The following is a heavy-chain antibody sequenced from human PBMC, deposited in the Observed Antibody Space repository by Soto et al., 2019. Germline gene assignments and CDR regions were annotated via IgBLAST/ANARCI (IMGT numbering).Heavy chain of an antibody. J-gene: IGHJ3*02. CDR3: ARDRPEASDYGDYPGVFAFDI. Sequence: PGGSLRLSCAASGFTFSSYSMNWVRQAPGKGLEWVSSISSSSSYIYYADSVKGRFTISRDNAKNSLYLQMNSLRAEDTAVYYCARDRPEASDYGDYPGVFAFDIWGQGTMVTVPS. D-gene: IGHD4-17*01. V-gene: IGHV3-21*01. CDR1: GFTFSSYS. CDR2: ISSSSSYI.